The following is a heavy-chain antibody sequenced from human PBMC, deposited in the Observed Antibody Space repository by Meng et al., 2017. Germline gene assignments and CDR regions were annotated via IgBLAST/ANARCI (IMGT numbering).Heavy chain of an antibody. Sequence: GGSLRLSCAASGFTFSSYSMNWVRQAPGKGLEWVSSISSSSSYIYYADSVKGRFTISRDNAKNSLYLQMNSLRAEDTAVYYCARDPGFTCSSTSCYAFDYWGQGTLVTVSS. CDR3: ARDPGFTCSSTSCYAFDY. D-gene: IGHD2-2*01. CDR1: GFTFSSYS. J-gene: IGHJ4*02. V-gene: IGHV3-21*01. CDR2: ISSSSSYI.